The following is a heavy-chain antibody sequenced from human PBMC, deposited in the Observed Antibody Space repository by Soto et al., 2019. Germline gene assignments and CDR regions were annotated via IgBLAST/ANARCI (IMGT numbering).Heavy chain of an antibody. J-gene: IGHJ4*02. Sequence: QVQLQESGPGLVKPSQTLSLTCTVSGGSISSGDYYWSWIRQPPGKGLEWIGYIYYSGSTYYNPSLKSRVTLLLDTPSNQFSLRLSSLTAADTAVYYCATFGFIGEPFGYWGQGSLVTVSS. CDR3: ATFGFIGEPFGY. CDR1: GGSISSGDYY. V-gene: IGHV4-30-4*01. D-gene: IGHD3-10*01. CDR2: IYYSGST.